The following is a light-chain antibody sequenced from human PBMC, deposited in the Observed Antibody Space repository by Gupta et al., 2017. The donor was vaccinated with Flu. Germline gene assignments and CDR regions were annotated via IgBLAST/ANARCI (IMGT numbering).Light chain of an antibody. J-gene: IGLJ3*02. CDR3: DSYDHTLDAHDWV. V-gene: IGLV1-44*01. CDR2: ISE. CDR1: NSNIGSNT. Sequence: QSVLTQPPSASGTRGQMVTISCSGSNSNIGSNTVNWYQQLPGTGHTLLSYISEQRPSGVPDPFSASESGASASLATARTLSAEEADEDGDSYDHTLDAHDWVFGGGTKLTVL.